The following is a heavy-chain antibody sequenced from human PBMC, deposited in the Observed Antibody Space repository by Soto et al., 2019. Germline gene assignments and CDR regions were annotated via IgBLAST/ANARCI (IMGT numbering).Heavy chain of an antibody. D-gene: IGHD3-22*01. Sequence: GSLRLSCAASGFTFSTYAMTWVRQAPGKGLEWVSSLSGSGGDTYYANSVKGRFTISRDNSKNTVSLQMNSLRAEDTAVYYCAKTFGHGYDSAFDIWGQGTMVTVSS. CDR2: LSGSGGDT. CDR1: GFTFSTYA. J-gene: IGHJ3*02. CDR3: AKTFGHGYDSAFDI. V-gene: IGHV3-23*01.